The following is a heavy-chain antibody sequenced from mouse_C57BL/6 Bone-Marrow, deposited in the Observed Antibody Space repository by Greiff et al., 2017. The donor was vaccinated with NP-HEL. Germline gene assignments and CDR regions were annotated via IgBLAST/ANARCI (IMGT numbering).Heavy chain of an antibody. V-gene: IGHV6-6*01. Sequence: EVKLQESGGGLVQPGGSMKLSCAASGFTFSDAWMDWVRQSPEKGLEWVAEIRNKANNHATYYAESVKGRFTISRDDSKSSVYLQMNSLRAEDTGIYYCTRGWDLYYAMDYWGQGTSVTVSS. CDR1: GFTFSDAW. J-gene: IGHJ4*01. CDR3: TRGWDLYYAMDY. D-gene: IGHD4-1*01. CDR2: IRNKANNHAT.